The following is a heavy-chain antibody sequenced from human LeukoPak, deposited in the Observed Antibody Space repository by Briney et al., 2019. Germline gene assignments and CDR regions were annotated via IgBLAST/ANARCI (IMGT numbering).Heavy chain of an antibody. Sequence: SETLSLTCTVSGGSISSGYYWGWIRQPPGKGLEWIGNIYHNGNTYYNPSLKSRVTISVDTSKKQFSLKLRTATAAVTAVYYCARIEAVTRGYNHAYYFDYWGQGTLVTVSS. CDR1: GGSISSGYY. D-gene: IGHD5-18*01. J-gene: IGHJ4*02. V-gene: IGHV4-38-2*02. CDR2: IYHNGNT. CDR3: ARIEAVTRGYNHAYYFDY.